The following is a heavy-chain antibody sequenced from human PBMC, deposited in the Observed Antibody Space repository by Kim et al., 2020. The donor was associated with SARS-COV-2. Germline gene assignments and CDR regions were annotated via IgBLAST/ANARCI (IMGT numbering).Heavy chain of an antibody. Sequence: ASVKVSCKASGYTFTGYYMHWVRQAPGQGREWMGRINPNSGGTNYAQKFQGRVTMTRDTSISTTYMELSSLRSDDTAVYYCASQFSHGYWGQGTLVTVSS. J-gene: IGHJ4*02. CDR1: GYTFTGYY. V-gene: IGHV1-2*06. CDR3: ASQFSHGY. CDR2: INPNSGGT.